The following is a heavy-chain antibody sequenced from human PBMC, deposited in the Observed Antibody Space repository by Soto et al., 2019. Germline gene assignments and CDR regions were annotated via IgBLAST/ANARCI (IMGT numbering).Heavy chain of an antibody. CDR3: ATFIFFHMTFVN. Sequence: GGSLRLSCEASGVRFSGYAMSWVRQAPGKGLEWVASISGDGGTIYYGDSVKAWFTLSRDNSNNTLFLKMSSLRAGDTAIYYCATFIFFHMTFVNWGQGTPVTVSS. CDR2: ISGDGGTI. V-gene: IGHV3-23*01. CDR1: GVRFSGYA. D-gene: IGHD3-3*02. J-gene: IGHJ4*02.